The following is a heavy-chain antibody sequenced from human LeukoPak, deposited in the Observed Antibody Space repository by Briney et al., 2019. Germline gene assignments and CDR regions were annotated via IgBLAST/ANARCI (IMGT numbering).Heavy chain of an antibody. CDR2: ISSSSSYI. D-gene: IGHD6-13*01. CDR1: GFTFSSYS. V-gene: IGHV3-21*04. CDR3: AKGIAAAVDYFDY. Sequence: GGSLRLSCAASGFTFSSYSMNWVRQAPGKGLEWVSSISSSSSYIYYADSVKGRFTISRDNSKNTLYLQMNSLRAEDTAVYYCAKGIAAAVDYFDYWGQGTLVTVSS. J-gene: IGHJ4*02.